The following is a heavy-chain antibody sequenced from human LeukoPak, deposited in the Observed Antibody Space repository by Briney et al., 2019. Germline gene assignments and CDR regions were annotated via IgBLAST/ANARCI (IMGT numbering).Heavy chain of an antibody. CDR2: ISSSSSTI. V-gene: IGHV3-48*01. Sequence: PGGSLRLSCAASGFTFSSYSMNWVRQAPGKGLEWVSYISSSSSTIYYADSVKGRFTISRDNAKNSLYLQMNSLRAEDTAVYYCARDGDNWFDPWGQGTLVTVSS. CDR3: ARDGDNWFDP. D-gene: IGHD2-15*01. CDR1: GFTFSSYS. J-gene: IGHJ5*02.